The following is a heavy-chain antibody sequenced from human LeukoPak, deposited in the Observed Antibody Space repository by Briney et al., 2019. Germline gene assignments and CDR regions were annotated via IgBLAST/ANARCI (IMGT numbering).Heavy chain of an antibody. Sequence: SETLSLTCTVSGGSISSYYWSWIRQPPGKGLEWIGYIYYSGSTNYNPSLKSRVTTSVDTSKNQFSLKLSSVTAADTAVYYCARSQNVLLWFGELSPFDYWGQGTLVTVSS. CDR2: IYYSGST. CDR3: ARSQNVLLWFGELSPFDY. CDR1: GGSISSYY. D-gene: IGHD3-10*01. J-gene: IGHJ4*02. V-gene: IGHV4-59*01.